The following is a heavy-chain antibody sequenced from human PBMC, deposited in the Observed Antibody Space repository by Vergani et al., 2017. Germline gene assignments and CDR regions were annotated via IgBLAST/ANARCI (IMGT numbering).Heavy chain of an antibody. CDR2: IIPILGIA. CDR1: GGTFSSYT. D-gene: IGHD4-17*01. J-gene: IGHJ4*02. Sequence: QVQLVQSGAEVKKPGSSVKVSCKASGGTFSSYTISWVRQALGQGLEWMGRIIPILGIANYAQKFQGRVTITADKSTSTAYMELSSLRSEDTAVYYCARERGGTTVTTSYFDYWGQGTLVTVSS. CDR3: ARERGGTTVTTSYFDY. V-gene: IGHV1-69*08.